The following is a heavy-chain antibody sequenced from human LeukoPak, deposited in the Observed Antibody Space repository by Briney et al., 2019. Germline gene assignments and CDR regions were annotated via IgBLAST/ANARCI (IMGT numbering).Heavy chain of an antibody. CDR3: AKDRDYGGNSVYFQH. V-gene: IGHV3-9*01. J-gene: IGHJ1*01. D-gene: IGHD4-23*01. Sequence: GGSLRLSCAASGFTFDDYAMHWVRQAPGKGLEWVSGISWNSGSIGYADSVKGRFTISRDNAKNSLYLQMNSLRAEDTALYYCAKDRDYGGNSVYFQHWGQGTLVTVSS. CDR2: ISWNSGSI. CDR1: GFTFDDYA.